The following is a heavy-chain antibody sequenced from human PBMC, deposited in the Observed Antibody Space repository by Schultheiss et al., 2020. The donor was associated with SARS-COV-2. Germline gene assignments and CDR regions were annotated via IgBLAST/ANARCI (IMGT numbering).Heavy chain of an antibody. V-gene: IGHV4-39*07. D-gene: IGHD7-27*01. CDR1: GGSISSSSYY. CDR3: ARDPGRTGDLSGWYFDL. J-gene: IGHJ2*01. CDR2: INHSGST. Sequence: SQTLSLTCTVSGGSISSSSYYWGWIRQPPGKGLEWIGEINHSGSTNYNPSLKSRVTISVDTSKNQFSLKLSSVTAADTAVYYCARDPGRTGDLSGWYFDLWGRGTLVTVSS.